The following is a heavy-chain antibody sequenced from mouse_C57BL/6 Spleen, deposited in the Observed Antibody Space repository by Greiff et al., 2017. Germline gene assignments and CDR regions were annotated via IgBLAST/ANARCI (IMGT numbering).Heavy chain of an antibody. V-gene: IGHV1-52*01. CDR2: IDPSDSET. J-gene: IGHJ1*03. Sequence: QVQLQQPGAELVRPGSSVKLSCKASGYTFTSYWMHWVKQRPIKGLEWIGNIDPSDSETNYNQKFKDKATLTVDKSSSTAYMQLSSLTVEDSAVYYCARGDDSYFVSYFDVWGTGTTVTVSS. CDR1: GYTFTSYW. D-gene: IGHD2-3*01. CDR3: ARGDDSYFVSYFDV.